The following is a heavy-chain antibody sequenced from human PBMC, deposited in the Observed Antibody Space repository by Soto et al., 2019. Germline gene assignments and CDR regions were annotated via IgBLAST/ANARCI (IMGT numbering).Heavy chain of an antibody. D-gene: IGHD4-17*01. V-gene: IGHV4-59*01. J-gene: IGHJ5*02. Sequence: QVHLVESGPGLVKPSETLSLTCTISGGSISPYSWTWIRQSPGKGLEGIGYVSHSGRTFYTPSLKSRLTISLDTSRSQFSLRLKSVSAADTAVYYCARLLGGYDDYGGWFAPWGQGTLVTVSS. CDR1: GGSISPYS. CDR2: VSHSGRT. CDR3: ARLLGGYDDYGGWFAP.